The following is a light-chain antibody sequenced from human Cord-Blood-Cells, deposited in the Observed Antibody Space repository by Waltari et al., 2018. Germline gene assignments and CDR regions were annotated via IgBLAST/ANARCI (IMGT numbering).Light chain of an antibody. Sequence: QSALTQPASVSGSPGQSITISCTGTSSDVGGYKSVSWYQQHPGKATKPMIYYVSKRPSGVSNRFSGSKSGNTASLTISGLQAEDEADYYCSSYTSSSTLYVFGTGTKVTVL. CDR3: SSYTSSSTLYV. V-gene: IGLV2-14*01. CDR1: SSDVGGYKS. CDR2: YVS. J-gene: IGLJ1*01.